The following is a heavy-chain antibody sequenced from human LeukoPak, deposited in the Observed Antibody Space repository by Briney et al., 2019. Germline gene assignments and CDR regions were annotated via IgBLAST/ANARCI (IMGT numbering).Heavy chain of an antibody. V-gene: IGHV3-33*01. J-gene: IGHJ4*02. CDR2: IWYDGSNK. Sequence: GGSLRLSCAASGFTFSSYGMHWVRQAPGKGLEWVAVIWYDGSNKYYADSVKGRFTISRDNPKNTLYLQMNSLRAEDTAVYYCARDLGSSWYGGADYWGQGTLVTVSS. CDR3: ARDLGSSWYGGADY. D-gene: IGHD6-13*01. CDR1: GFTFSSYG.